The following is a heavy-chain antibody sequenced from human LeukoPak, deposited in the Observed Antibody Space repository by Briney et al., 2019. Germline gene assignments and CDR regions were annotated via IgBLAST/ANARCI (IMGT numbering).Heavy chain of an antibody. CDR3: VRESSGYAS. J-gene: IGHJ5*02. Sequence: GGSLRLSCAASGFIFSNYWMHWVRQHPGKEPVWVARVTGEGRSIYANSVTGRFTISRDNAKNRVSLQMNSLRVEDTGVYYCVRESSGYASWGQGTLVTVSS. CDR2: VTGEGRS. CDR1: GFIFSNYW. V-gene: IGHV3-74*01. D-gene: IGHD3-22*01.